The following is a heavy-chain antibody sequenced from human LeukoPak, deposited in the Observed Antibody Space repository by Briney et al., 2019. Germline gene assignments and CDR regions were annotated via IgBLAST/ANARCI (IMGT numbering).Heavy chain of an antibody. CDR3: VTYFVNGGGRGH. CDR2: NQNP. D-gene: IGHD3-9*01. CDR1: GFTFSNAW. Sequence: GSLRLSCAASGFTFSNAWMSWVRQAPGKGLEWIGHNQNPSYNPSLKSRVVISIHTSRNQFSLTLNTVTAADTATYFCVTYFVNGGGRGHWGPGALVTVSS. V-gene: IGHV4/OR15-8*02. J-gene: IGHJ4*02.